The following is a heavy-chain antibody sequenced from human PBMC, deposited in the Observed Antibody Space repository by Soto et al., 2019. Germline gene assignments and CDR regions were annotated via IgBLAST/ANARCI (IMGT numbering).Heavy chain of an antibody. CDR1: GFTFSTNY. J-gene: IGHJ3*02. Sequence: GGSRRPSCAASGFTFSTNYMSWVRQAPGKGLEWVSVIYSGDSTLYADPVKGGLTISIENSKNTLYLQMNGLRAEDTAVYYCARDFDGYCSGGSCSQGAFDIGGQGTRVTVSS. CDR2: IYSGDST. V-gene: IGHV3-53*01. D-gene: IGHD2-15*01. CDR3: ARDFDGYCSGGSCSQGAFDI.